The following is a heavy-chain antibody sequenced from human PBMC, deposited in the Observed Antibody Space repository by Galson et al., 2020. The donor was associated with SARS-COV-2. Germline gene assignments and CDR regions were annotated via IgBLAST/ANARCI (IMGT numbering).Heavy chain of an antibody. Sequence: SEPLCLTCTVSGDSITSSGYYWGWILQPPGKGLEWIGSISSSGNTYYNPSLKSRVTISADTSKNQFSLRVRSVTAADTAVYYCARDTGNHQTDYWGQGTLVTVSS. CDR2: ISSSGNT. D-gene: IGHD1-1*01. CDR3: ARDTGNHQTDY. J-gene: IGHJ4*02. CDR1: GDSITSSGYY. V-gene: IGHV4-39*07.